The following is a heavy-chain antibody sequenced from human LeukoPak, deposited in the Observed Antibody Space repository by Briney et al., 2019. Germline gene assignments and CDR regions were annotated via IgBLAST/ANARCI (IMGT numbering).Heavy chain of an antibody. V-gene: IGHV4-34*01. Sequence: SETLSLTCAVYGGSFSGYYWSWIRQPPGKGLEWIGEINHSGSTNYNPSLKSRVTISVDTSKNQFSLKLSSVTAADTAVYYCARDRGWLDAFDIWGQGTMVTVSS. D-gene: IGHD3-22*01. CDR1: GGSFSGYY. CDR2: INHSGST. CDR3: ARDRGWLDAFDI. J-gene: IGHJ3*02.